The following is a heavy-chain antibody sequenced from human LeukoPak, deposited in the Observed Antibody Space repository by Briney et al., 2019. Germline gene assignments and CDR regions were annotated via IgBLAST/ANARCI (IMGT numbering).Heavy chain of an antibody. CDR1: GFIFSSHA. V-gene: IGHV3-21*01. D-gene: IGHD3-22*01. J-gene: IGHJ5*02. CDR3: AKDAGPYYDSPGYYYP. CDR2: ISSDGRDI. Sequence: GGSLRLSCAVSGFIFSSHAMKWVRLAPGKGLEWLSFISSDGRDIFYSDSVRGRFTISRDNAKNSLSLQMTSLRVEDTAIYYCAKDAGPYYDSPGYYYPWGQGTLVTVSS.